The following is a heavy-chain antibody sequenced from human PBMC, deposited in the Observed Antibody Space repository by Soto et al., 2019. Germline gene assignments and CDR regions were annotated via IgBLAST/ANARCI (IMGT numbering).Heavy chain of an antibody. CDR2: ISAYNGNT. CDR3: ASSRDGYNSKRRLDY. D-gene: IGHD5-12*01. Sequence: QVQLVQSGAEVKKPGASVKVSCKASGYTFTSYGISWVRQAPGQGLEWMGWISAYNGNTNYAQKLQGRVTMTTDKSTSTAYMELRSLRSDDTAVYYCASSRDGYNSKRRLDYWGQGTLVTVSS. CDR1: GYTFTSYG. V-gene: IGHV1-18*04. J-gene: IGHJ4*02.